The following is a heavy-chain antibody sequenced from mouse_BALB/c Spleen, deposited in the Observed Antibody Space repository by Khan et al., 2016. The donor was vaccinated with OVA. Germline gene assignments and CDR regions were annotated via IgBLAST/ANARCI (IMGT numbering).Heavy chain of an antibody. D-gene: IGHD3-3*01. V-gene: IGHV2-9*02. CDR1: GYSLTRYG. CDR3: ARSNYLARY. Sequence: QVQLKESGPGLVAPSQSLSITCTVYGYSLTRYGVHWVRQPPGKGLEWLGLIWAGGSTNYNWALMSRLSISIDYSKRLVFLIMNSLQTDDTALYYCARSNYLARYWGQGTTLTVSS. CDR2: IWAGGST. J-gene: IGHJ2*01.